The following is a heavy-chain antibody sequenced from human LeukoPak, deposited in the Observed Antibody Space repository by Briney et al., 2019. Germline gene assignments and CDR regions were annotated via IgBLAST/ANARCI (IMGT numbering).Heavy chain of an antibody. CDR3: ARDAMNYYGSGSYGKWGNWFDP. D-gene: IGHD3-10*01. V-gene: IGHV3-74*01. CDR1: GFTFSSYW. J-gene: IGHJ5*02. CDR2: INSDGSST. Sequence: GGSLRLSRAASGFTFSSYWMHWVRQAPGKGLVWVSRINSDGSSTSYADSVKGRFTISRDNAKNTLYLQMNSLRAEDTAVYYCARDAMNYYGSGSYGKWGNWFDPWGQGTLVTVSS.